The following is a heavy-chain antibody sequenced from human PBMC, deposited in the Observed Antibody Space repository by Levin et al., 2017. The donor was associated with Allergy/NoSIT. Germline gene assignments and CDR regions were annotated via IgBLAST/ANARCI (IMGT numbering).Heavy chain of an antibody. V-gene: IGHV3-9*01. CDR3: AKSVGGGAYDV. Sequence: SLKISCVASGFDFDDNAMHWVRQAPGKGLEWVSCISWNSGTLVYADSVKGRFIISRDNAKNSLFLQMNSLTTEDTALYYCAKSVGGGAYDVWGQGTTVTVSS. CDR2: ISWNSGTL. D-gene: IGHD3-16*01. J-gene: IGHJ6*02. CDR1: GFDFDDNA.